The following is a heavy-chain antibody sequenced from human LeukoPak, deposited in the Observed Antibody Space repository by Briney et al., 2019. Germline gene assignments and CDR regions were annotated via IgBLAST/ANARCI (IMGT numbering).Heavy chain of an antibody. Sequence: SETLSLTCTVSGGSITSSSYYWGWIRQPPGKGLEWIGSIHYTGSTFYNPSLKSRVTISVDTSKNQFSLKLSSVTAADTAVYYCARGRWGSTSSESRTDYYYYYMDVWGKGTTVTVPS. J-gene: IGHJ6*03. CDR3: ARGRWGSTSSESRTDYYYYYMDV. CDR1: GGSITSSSYY. CDR2: IHYTGST. V-gene: IGHV4-39*07. D-gene: IGHD6-6*01.